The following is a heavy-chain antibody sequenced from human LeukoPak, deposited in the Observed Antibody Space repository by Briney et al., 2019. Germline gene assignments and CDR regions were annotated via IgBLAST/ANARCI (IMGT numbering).Heavy chain of an antibody. CDR1: GFTFSSYG. Sequence: PGGSLRLSCAASGFTFSSYGMHWVRQAPGKGLEWVAVISYDESNKYYADSVKGRFTISRDNSKNTLYLQMNSLRAEDTAVYYCAKSPSNYYFDYWGQGTLVTVSS. CDR3: AKSPSNYYFDY. V-gene: IGHV3-30*18. CDR2: ISYDESNK. J-gene: IGHJ4*02.